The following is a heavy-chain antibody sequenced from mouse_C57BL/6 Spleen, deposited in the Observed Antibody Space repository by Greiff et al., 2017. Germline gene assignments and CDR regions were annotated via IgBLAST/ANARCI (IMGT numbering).Heavy chain of an antibody. J-gene: IGHJ2*01. CDR3: ARVYYGSHFDY. CDR2: INYDGSST. CDR1: GFTFSDYY. V-gene: IGHV5-16*01. D-gene: IGHD2-1*01. Sequence: EVKLVESEGGLVQPGSSMKLSCTASGFTFSDYYMAWVRQVPEKGLEWVANINYDGSSTYYLDSLKSRFIISRDAAKNILYLQMSSLKSEDTATYYCARVYYGSHFDYWGQGTTLTVSS.